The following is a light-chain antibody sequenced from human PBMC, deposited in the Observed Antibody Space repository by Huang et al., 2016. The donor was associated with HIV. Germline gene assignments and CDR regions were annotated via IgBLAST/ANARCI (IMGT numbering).Light chain of an antibody. CDR2: DAH. CDR1: QSVGNNY. Sequence: IVLTQSPATLSLSPGERATLTCGASQSVGNNYIAWYQQKPGLAPRLLIYDAHVRATGIPDRFSGSGSGTDFTLTISRLEPEDFAMYYCQQYSTSSYTFGQGTKVDI. J-gene: IGKJ2*01. V-gene: IGKV3D-20*01. CDR3: QQYSTSSYT.